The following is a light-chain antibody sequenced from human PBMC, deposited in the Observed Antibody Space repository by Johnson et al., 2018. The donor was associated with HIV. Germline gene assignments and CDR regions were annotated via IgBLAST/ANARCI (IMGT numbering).Light chain of an antibody. J-gene: IGLJ1*01. CDR1: SSNIGNNY. V-gene: IGLV1-51*01. Sequence: QSVLTQPPSVSAAPGQKVTISCSGSSSNIGNNYVSWYQQLPGTAPKLLIYDNNKRPSGIPDRFSGSKSGTSATLGITGIQTGDEADYYCGTWDSSLSEGVFGTGTKVTVL. CDR2: DNN. CDR3: GTWDSSLSEGV.